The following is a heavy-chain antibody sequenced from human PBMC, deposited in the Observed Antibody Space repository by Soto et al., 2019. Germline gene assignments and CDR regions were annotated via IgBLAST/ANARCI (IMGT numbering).Heavy chain of an antibody. Sequence: QLQLQESGPGLVKPSETLSLTCTVSGGSISSSSYYWGWIRQPPGKGLEWIGSIYYSGSTYYNPSLTSRGTISVDTSKNQFSLKLSSVTAADTAVYYCARQSNDYDILTGYESWFDPWGQGTLVTVSS. J-gene: IGHJ5*02. CDR2: IYYSGST. V-gene: IGHV4-39*01. CDR1: GGSISSSSYY. CDR3: ARQSNDYDILTGYESWFDP. D-gene: IGHD3-9*01.